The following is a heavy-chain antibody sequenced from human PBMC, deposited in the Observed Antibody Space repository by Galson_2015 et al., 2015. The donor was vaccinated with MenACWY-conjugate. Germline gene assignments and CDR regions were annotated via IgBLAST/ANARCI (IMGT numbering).Heavy chain of an antibody. CDR1: GYNFITYW. CDR2: ISPIDSKT. J-gene: IGHJ6*02. CDR3: ARHPPGARGMDV. Sequence: QSGAEVKKPGESLKISCKASGYNFITYWIGWVRQVPGKGLEWVGLISPIDSKTRYSPAFEGRVTISADNSITTAYLQWNSLQASDTAMYYCARHPPGARGMDVCGPGTTVTLAS. V-gene: IGHV5-51*01. D-gene: IGHD4/OR15-4a*01.